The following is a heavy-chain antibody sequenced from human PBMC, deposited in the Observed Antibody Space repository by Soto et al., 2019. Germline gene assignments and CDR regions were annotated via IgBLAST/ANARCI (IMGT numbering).Heavy chain of an antibody. CDR1: GGTFSRNA. V-gene: IGHV1-69*05. CDR2: IIPIFGTA. CDR3: TRQGSVSYYWDYFEY. J-gene: IGHJ4*02. Sequence: QVQLVQSGAEVKKPGSSVKVSCKASGGTFSRNAINWVRQAPGQGLEWMGGIIPIFGTANYARKFQGRVTITSDESTSTAYMEVGSLTSEARAVYCCTRQGSVSYYWDYFEYWGQGTLVTVSS. D-gene: IGHD3-10*01.